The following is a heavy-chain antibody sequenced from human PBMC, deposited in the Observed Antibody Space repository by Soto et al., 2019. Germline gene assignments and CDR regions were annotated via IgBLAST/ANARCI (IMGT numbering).Heavy chain of an antibody. Sequence: PGGSLRLSCAGYGFSLRSYGMNWVRQAPGEGLEWVSTISGSGAVTFYVDSVKGRFTISRDSAKNSLYLQMNSLRAEDTAVYYCARGATIFGVVTTFDYWGQGTLVTVSS. J-gene: IGHJ4*02. V-gene: IGHV3-21*04. CDR2: ISGSGAVT. D-gene: IGHD3-3*01. CDR3: ARGATIFGVVTTFDY. CDR1: GFSLRSYG.